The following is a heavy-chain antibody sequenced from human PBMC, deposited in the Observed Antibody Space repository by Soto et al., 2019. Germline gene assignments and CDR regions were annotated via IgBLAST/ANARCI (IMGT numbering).Heavy chain of an antibody. CDR2: ISAYNGNT. CDR1: GYTFTSYG. CDR3: ASDRVGSGPLAWFDP. D-gene: IGHD3-10*01. V-gene: IGHV1-18*01. J-gene: IGHJ5*02. Sequence: QVQLVQSGAEVKKPGASVKVSCKASGYTFTSYGLSWVRQAPGQGLEWMGWISAYNGNTNYAQKLQGRVTMTTDTSTSTAYMELRSLSSDDTAVYYSASDRVGSGPLAWFDPWGQGTLVTVCS.